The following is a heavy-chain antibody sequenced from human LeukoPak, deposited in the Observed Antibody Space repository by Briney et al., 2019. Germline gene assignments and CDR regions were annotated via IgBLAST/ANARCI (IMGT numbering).Heavy chain of an antibody. D-gene: IGHD1-7*01. CDR2: ISYNGNT. J-gene: IGHJ6*02. CDR1: GDSISSNNYF. CDR3: ARDNWNYGSSMDV. Sequence: SETLSLTCTVSGDSISSNNYFWGWICQPPGKGLEWIGEISYNGNTYYNPSLKSRVTISVDTSKNQFSLKLSSVTAADTAVYYCARDNWNYGSSMDVWGQGTTVTVSS. V-gene: IGHV4-39*07.